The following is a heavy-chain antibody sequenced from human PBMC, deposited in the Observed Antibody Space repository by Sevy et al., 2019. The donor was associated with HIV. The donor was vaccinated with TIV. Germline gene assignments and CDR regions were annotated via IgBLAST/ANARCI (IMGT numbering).Heavy chain of an antibody. CDR3: ARENYYDSTSLGSFDV. Sequence: GGSLRLSCAASGFIFSNYAMTWVRQAPGRGLEWVAIISADGGVKNYADSVKGRFTISRDNSDNTLSLQMNSLRTEESALYYCARENYYDSTSLGSFDVWGQGTMVTVSS. V-gene: IGHV3-30-3*01. J-gene: IGHJ3*01. CDR2: ISADGGVK. D-gene: IGHD3-22*01. CDR1: GFIFSNYA.